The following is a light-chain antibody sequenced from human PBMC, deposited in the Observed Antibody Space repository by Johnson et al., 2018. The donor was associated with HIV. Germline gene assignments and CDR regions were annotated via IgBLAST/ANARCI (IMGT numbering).Light chain of an antibody. J-gene: IGLJ1*01. CDR3: GTWDSSLSAYV. CDR2: DNN. CDR1: SSNIGRNY. Sequence: QSVLTQPPSVSAAPGQKVTISCSGSSSNIGRNYVSWYQQLPGTAPKLLIFDNNKRPSGIPDRFSASKSGTSATLGITGLQTGDEADYYFGTWDSSLSAYVFVTGTKFPVL. V-gene: IGLV1-51*01.